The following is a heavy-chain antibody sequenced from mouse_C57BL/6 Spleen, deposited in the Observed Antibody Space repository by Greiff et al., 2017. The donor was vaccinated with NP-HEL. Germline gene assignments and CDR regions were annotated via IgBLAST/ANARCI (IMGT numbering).Heavy chain of an antibody. CDR2: IYPSDSET. V-gene: IGHV1-61*01. Sequence: QVQLQQPGAELVRPGSSVKLSCKASGYTFTSYWMDWVKQRPGQGLEWIGNIYPSDSETHYNQKFKDKATLTVDKSSSPAYMQLSSLTSEDSAVYYCARRLRLRDYYAMDYWGQGTSVTVSS. D-gene: IGHD3-2*02. J-gene: IGHJ4*01. CDR3: ARRLRLRDYYAMDY. CDR1: GYTFTSYW.